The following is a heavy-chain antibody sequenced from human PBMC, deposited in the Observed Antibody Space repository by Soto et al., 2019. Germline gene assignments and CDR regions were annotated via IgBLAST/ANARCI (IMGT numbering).Heavy chain of an antibody. CDR2: ISSSSSYT. J-gene: IGHJ4*02. CDR1: GFTFSYYY. D-gene: IGHD6-13*01. Sequence: GGSLRLSCAASGFTFSYYYMSWIRQATGKGLEWVSYISSSSSYTNYADSVKGRFTISRDNAKNSLYLQMNSLRAEDTAVYYCARDPYSSSWYRTWYYWGQGTLVTVSS. CDR3: ARDPYSSSWYRTWYY. V-gene: IGHV3-11*06.